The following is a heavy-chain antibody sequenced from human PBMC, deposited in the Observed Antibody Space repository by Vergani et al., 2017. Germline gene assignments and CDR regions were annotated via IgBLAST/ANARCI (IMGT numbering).Heavy chain of an antibody. Sequence: QVQLEESGPGLVKPSETLSLTCTVSGGSFNTYYWSWIRQSPGKGLEWIGYIYSTGSTNYNPSLNSRVTMSVDTSKNQFSLKLSSVTAADTAVYYCARWAGGITMIPSGGFDPWGQGTLVTVSS. V-gene: IGHV4-59*08. CDR1: GGSFNTYY. J-gene: IGHJ5*02. CDR3: ARWAGGITMIPSGGFDP. D-gene: IGHD3-22*01. CDR2: IYSTGST.